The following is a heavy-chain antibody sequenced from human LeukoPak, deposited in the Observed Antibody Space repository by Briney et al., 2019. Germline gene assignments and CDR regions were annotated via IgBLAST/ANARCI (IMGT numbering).Heavy chain of an antibody. J-gene: IGHJ4*02. D-gene: IGHD6-13*01. CDR3: ARDRQQLVHDF. CDR1: GFTFSSYS. Sequence: GGSLRLSCAASGFTFSSYSMNWVRQAPGKGLEWVSYISSSSSTIYYADSVKGRFTISRNNAKNAPYLQMNSLSDEDTAVYYCARDRQQLVHDFWGQGTLVTVSS. CDR2: ISSSSSTI. V-gene: IGHV3-48*02.